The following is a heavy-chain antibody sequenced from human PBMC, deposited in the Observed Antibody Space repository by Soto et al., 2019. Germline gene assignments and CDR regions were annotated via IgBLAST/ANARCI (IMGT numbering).Heavy chain of an antibody. CDR3: ASYLMLVQGLMACFDY. CDR1: GGSISSSSYY. V-gene: IGHV4-39*01. J-gene: IGHJ4*02. D-gene: IGHD6-6*01. CDR2: IYYSGST. Sequence: QLQLQESGPGLVKPSETLSLTCTVSGGSISSSSYYWGWIRQPPGKGLEWIGSIYYSGSTYYNPSLKSRVTISVDTSKNQFSLKLSSVTAADTAVYYCASYLMLVQGLMACFDYWGQGTLVTVSS.